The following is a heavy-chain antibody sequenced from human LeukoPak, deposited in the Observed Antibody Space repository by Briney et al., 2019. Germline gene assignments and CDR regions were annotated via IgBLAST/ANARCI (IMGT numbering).Heavy chain of an antibody. J-gene: IGHJ5*02. V-gene: IGHV1-2*02. CDR2: INPNSGGT. CDR1: GYTFTGYY. D-gene: IGHD2-15*01. Sequence: GASVKVSCKASGYTFTGYYMHWVRQAPGQGLEWMGWINPNSGGTNCAQKFQRRVTMTRDTSISTAYMELSRLKSDDTAVYYCARVSCSGGSCFYWFDPWGQGTLVTVSS. CDR3: ARVSCSGGSCFYWFDP.